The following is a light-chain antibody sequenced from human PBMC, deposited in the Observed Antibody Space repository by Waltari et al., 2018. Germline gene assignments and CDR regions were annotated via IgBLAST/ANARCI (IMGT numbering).Light chain of an antibody. CDR1: SSDVGTYNR. V-gene: IGLV2-18*02. CDR2: EVT. Sequence: QSALTQPPSVSGSPGQSVTIPCTGTSSDVGTYNRVSWSQQSPGTAPKLIIYEVTNRPSGVPDRFSGSKSGNTASLTISGLQAGDEADYYCCSFTTNTTYLFGTGTRVTVL. J-gene: IGLJ1*01. CDR3: CSFTTNTTYL.